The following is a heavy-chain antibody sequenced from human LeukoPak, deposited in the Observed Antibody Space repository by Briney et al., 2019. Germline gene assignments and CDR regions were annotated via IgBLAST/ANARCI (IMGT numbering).Heavy chain of an antibody. D-gene: IGHD3-22*01. CDR1: GGSISSYY. CDR3: AGRTYYYDSSGLDY. Sequence: PSETLSLTCTVSGGSISSYYWSWIRQPPGKGLEWIGYIYYSGSTNYNPSLKSRVTISVDTSKNQFSLKLSSVTAADTAVYYCAGRTYYYDSSGLDYWGQGTLVTVSS. J-gene: IGHJ4*02. CDR2: IYYSGST. V-gene: IGHV4-59*01.